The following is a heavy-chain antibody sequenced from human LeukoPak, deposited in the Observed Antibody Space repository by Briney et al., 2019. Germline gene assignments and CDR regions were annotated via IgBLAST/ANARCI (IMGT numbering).Heavy chain of an antibody. CDR1: GGSISTYY. D-gene: IGHD6-13*01. CDR2: IYYSGST. Sequence: SETLSLTCTVSGGSISTYYWSWIRQPPGKGLEWIGYIYYSGSTNYNPSLKSRVTISVDTSKNQFSLKLSSVTAADTAVYYCARVRKSREQQLVLFDYWGQGTLVTVSS. J-gene: IGHJ4*02. V-gene: IGHV4-59*12. CDR3: ARVRKSREQQLVLFDY.